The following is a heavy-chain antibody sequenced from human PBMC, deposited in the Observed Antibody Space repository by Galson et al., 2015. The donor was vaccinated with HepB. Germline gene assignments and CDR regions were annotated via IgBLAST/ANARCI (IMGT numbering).Heavy chain of an antibody. D-gene: IGHD6-19*01. CDR2: IKQDGSEK. CDR3: ARRGQQWLTLGGMDV. V-gene: IGHV3-7*03. Sequence: SLRLSCAASGFTFSSYWMSWVRQAPGKGLEWVANIKQDGSEKYYVDSVKGRFTISRDNAKNSLYLQMNSLRAEDTAVYYCARRGQQWLTLGGMDVWGQGTTVTVSS. CDR1: GFTFSSYW. J-gene: IGHJ6*02.